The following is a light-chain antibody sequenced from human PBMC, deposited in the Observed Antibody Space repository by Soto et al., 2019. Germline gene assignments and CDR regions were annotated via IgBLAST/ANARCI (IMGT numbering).Light chain of an antibody. V-gene: IGKV1-39*01. CDR1: QSISSY. Sequence: DIVMTQSPDSLAVSLGERATITCRASQSISSYLNWYQQKPGKAPKLLIYAASSLQSGVPSRFSGSGSGTDFTLTISSLQPEDFATYYCQQSYSTPYTFGQGTKLEIK. CDR2: AAS. J-gene: IGKJ2*01. CDR3: QQSYSTPYT.